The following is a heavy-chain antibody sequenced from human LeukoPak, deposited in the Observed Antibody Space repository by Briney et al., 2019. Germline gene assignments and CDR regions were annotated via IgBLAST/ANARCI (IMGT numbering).Heavy chain of an antibody. CDR3: ASAHYDSIP. Sequence: ASVKVSCKASGYTFTSYGISWVRQAPGQGLEWMGWISAYNGNTNYAQKFQGRVTMTRDTSISTAYMELSRLRSDDTAVYYCASAHYDSIPWGQGTLVTVSS. D-gene: IGHD3-22*01. J-gene: IGHJ5*02. CDR1: GYTFTSYG. CDR2: ISAYNGNT. V-gene: IGHV1-18*01.